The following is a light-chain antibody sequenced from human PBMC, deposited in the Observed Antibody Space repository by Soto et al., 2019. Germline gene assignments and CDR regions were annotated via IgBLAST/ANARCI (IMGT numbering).Light chain of an antibody. CDR2: GTS. V-gene: IGKV3D-20*02. CDR3: QQRSNWPPA. J-gene: IGKJ5*01. Sequence: EIVLAQSPGTLSLSPGERATLPCRASQSVKSSYLAWYQHKPGQAPRLLIYGTSSRATGIPARFSGSGSGTDFTLTSSSLEPEDFAVYYCQQRSNWPPAFGQGTRLEIK. CDR1: QSVKSSY.